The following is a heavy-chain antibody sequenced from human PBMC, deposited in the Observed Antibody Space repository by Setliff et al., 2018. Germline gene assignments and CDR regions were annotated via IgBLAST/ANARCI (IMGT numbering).Heavy chain of an antibody. CDR1: GASISSYY. Sequence: SETLSLTCSVSGASISSYYWSWIRQPPGKGLEWIGYIYTSGTTKYNPSLKSRVTISIDTSKSQFSLNLSSVTAADTAVYYCARQVWVSTTATFDPWGQGTLVTVSS. V-gene: IGHV4-59*08. CDR2: IYTSGTT. D-gene: IGHD1-7*01. CDR3: ARQVWVSTTATFDP. J-gene: IGHJ5*02.